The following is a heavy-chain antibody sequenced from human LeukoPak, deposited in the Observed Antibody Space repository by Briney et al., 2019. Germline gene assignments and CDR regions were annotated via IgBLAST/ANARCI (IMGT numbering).Heavy chain of an antibody. CDR1: GFTFSSYE. J-gene: IGHJ3*01. CDR2: ISTSGSTI. V-gene: IGHV3-48*03. CDR3: VRDFDF. Sequence: RAGGSLRLSCAASGFTFSSYEMNWVRQAPGKGLEWVSYISTSGSTIYYTDSVKGRFTISRVNAKNSLYLQMSSLRAEDTAVYYCVRDFDFWGQGTMVTVSS.